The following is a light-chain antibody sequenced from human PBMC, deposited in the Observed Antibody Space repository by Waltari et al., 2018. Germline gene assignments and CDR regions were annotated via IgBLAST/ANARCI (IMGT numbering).Light chain of an antibody. J-gene: IGLJ2*01. CDR3: HSRDASGVGGA. Sequence: TQDPAVSVAVGQTVRITCQGDSLRSYHASWYQQRPGQAPKLLIYDQNNRPSGVPSLFSGSSSDNTASLPITGAQAEDEAYYYCHSRDASGVGGAFGGGTKLTVL. CDR1: SLRSYH. V-gene: IGLV3-19*01. CDR2: DQN.